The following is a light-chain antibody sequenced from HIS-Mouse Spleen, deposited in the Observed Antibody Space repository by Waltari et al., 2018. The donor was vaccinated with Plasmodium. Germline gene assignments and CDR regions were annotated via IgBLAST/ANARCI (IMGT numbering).Light chain of an antibody. CDR2: GAS. CDR1: QSFSSN. V-gene: IGKV3-15*01. Sequence: EIVMTQSPATLSVSPGERATLSCRASQSFSSNLAWYQQKPGQAPRLLIYGASTRATGIQARFNGSGSGTEFTLTISSLQSEDFAVYYCQQYNNWSFTFGPETKGDIK. CDR3: QQYNNWSFT. J-gene: IGKJ3*01.